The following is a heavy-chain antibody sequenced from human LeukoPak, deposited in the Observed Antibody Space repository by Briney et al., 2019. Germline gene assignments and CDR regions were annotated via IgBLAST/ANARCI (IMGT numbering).Heavy chain of an antibody. D-gene: IGHD3-3*01. J-gene: IGHJ4*02. V-gene: IGHV3-30*04. Sequence: PGGSLRLSCAASGFTFSSYVMHWVRQAPGKGLECVAVISYDGSNKYYADSVKGRFTISRDNSKNTLYLQMNSLRAEDTAVYYCAKDLSGYYFLEWLLPLDYWGQGTLVTVSS. CDR2: ISYDGSNK. CDR3: AKDLSGYYFLEWLLPLDY. CDR1: GFTFSSYV.